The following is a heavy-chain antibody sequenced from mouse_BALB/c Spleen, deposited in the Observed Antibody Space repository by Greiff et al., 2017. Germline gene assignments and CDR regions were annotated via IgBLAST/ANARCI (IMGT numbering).Heavy chain of an antibody. CDR1: GFTFSSYT. J-gene: IGHJ4*01. D-gene: IGHD2-3*01. Sequence: EVKLVESGGGLVKPGGSLKLSCAASGFTFSSYTMSWVRQTPEKRLEWVATISSGGSYTYYPDSVKGRFTISRDNAKNTLYLQMSSLKSEDTAMYYCKRAYDGGAMDYGGQGTSVTVSS. CDR2: ISSGGSYT. V-gene: IGHV5-6-4*01. CDR3: KRAYDGGAMDY.